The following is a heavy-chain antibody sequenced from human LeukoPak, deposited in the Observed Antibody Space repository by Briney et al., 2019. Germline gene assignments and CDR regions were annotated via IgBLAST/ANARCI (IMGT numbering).Heavy chain of an antibody. CDR2: INSDGSST. CDR3: ARVLVRGASYV. D-gene: IGHD3-10*01. J-gene: IGHJ6*04. Sequence: GGSLRLSCAASGFTFSSFSLNWVRQAPGKGLVWVSRINSDGSSTSYADSVKGRFTISRDNAKNTLYLQMNSLRAEDTAVYYCARVLVRGASYVWGKGTTVTVSS. V-gene: IGHV3-74*01. CDR1: GFTFSSFS.